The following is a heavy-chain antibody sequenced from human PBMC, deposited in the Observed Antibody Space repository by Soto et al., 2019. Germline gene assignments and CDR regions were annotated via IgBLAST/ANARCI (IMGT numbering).Heavy chain of an antibody. D-gene: IGHD1-1*01. CDR1: GFSVSSSSYY. V-gene: IGHV4-39*07. Sequence: SETLSLTCTVSGFSVSSSSYYWSWIRQPPGKGLEWIGEINHSGSTNYNPSLKSRVTISVDTSKNQFSLKLSSVTAADTAVYYCARGTVGSTGNDGYNWFDPWGQGTLVTVPQ. CDR2: INHSGST. CDR3: ARGTVGSTGNDGYNWFDP. J-gene: IGHJ5*02.